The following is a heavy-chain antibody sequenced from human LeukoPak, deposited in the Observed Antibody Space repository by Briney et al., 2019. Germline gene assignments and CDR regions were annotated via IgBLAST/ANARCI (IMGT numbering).Heavy chain of an antibody. J-gene: IGHJ6*04. CDR3: AKVVQYSSSWYGSYYYGMDV. CDR2: ISYDGSNK. Sequence: GRSLRLSCAASGFTFSSYGMHWVRQAPGKGLEWVAVISYDGSNKYYADSVKGRFTISRDNSKNTLYLQMNSLRAEDTAVYHCAKVVQYSSSWYGSYYYGMDVWGKGTTVTVSS. CDR1: GFTFSSYG. D-gene: IGHD6-13*01. V-gene: IGHV3-30*18.